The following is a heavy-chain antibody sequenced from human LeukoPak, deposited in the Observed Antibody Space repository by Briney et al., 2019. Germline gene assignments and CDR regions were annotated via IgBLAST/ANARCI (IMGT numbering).Heavy chain of an antibody. D-gene: IGHD3-9*01. V-gene: IGHV1-18*01. CDR1: GYTFTSYG. J-gene: IGHJ3*02. CDR2: ISAYNGNT. CDR3: ARVQPFSGYFDWLLDAFDI. Sequence: ASVKVSCKASGYTFTSYGISWVRQAPGQGLEWMGWISAYNGNTNYAQKLQGRVTMTRDTSTSTAYMELRSLRSDDTAVYYCARVQPFSGYFDWLLDAFDIWGQGTMVTVSS.